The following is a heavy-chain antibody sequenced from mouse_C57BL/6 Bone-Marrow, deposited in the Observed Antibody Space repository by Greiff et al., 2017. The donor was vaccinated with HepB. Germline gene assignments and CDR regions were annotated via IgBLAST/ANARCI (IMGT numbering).Heavy chain of an antibody. CDR1: GYTFTSYW. D-gene: IGHD2-4*01. J-gene: IGHJ3*01. Sequence: QVQLQQPGAELVRPGTSVKLSCKASGYTFTSYWMHWVKQRPGQGLEWIGVIDPSDSYTNYNQKFKGKATLTVDTSSSTAYMQLSSLTSEDSAVYYCASIYYDYIAYWGQGTLVTVSA. V-gene: IGHV1-59*01. CDR2: IDPSDSYT. CDR3: ASIYYDYIAY.